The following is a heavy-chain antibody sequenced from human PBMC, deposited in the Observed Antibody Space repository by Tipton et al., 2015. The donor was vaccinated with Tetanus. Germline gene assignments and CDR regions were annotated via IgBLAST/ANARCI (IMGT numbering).Heavy chain of an antibody. CDR2: IYYSGST. Sequence: TLSLTCTVSGGSVSSGSYYWSWIRQHPGKGLEWIGYIYYSGSTYYNPSLKSRVTISVDTSKNQFSLKLYSVTAADTAVYYCARGDPTNEPPNYWGQGTLVTVSS. V-gene: IGHV4-31*03. CDR1: GGSVSSGSYY. D-gene: IGHD1-1*01. J-gene: IGHJ4*02. CDR3: ARGDPTNEPPNY.